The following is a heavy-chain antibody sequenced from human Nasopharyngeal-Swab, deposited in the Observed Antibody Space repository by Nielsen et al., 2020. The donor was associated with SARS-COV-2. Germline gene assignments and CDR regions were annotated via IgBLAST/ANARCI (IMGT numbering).Heavy chain of an antibody. D-gene: IGHD6-13*01. J-gene: IGHJ6*02. Sequence: ASVKVSCKASGYTFTSYDINWVRQATGQGLEWMGWMNPNSGNTGYAQKFQGRVTMTRNTSISTAYMELSSLRSEDTAVYYCAREGQQLVLDYYGMDVWGQGTTVNVSS. CDR2: MNPNSGNT. CDR3: AREGQQLVLDYYGMDV. CDR1: GYTFTSYD. V-gene: IGHV1-8*01.